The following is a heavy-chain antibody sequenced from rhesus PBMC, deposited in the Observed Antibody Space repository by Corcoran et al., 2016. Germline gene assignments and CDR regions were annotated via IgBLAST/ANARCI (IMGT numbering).Heavy chain of an antibody. CDR1: GDSISDTYR. D-gene: IGHD2-21*01. Sequence: QVQLQESGPGMVKPSETLSLICAVSGDSISDTYRWSWIRQPPGQGLDWIGYIYGGASTTSYNPSLESRITISKDSPKNEFFLKMTSVTAADTAMYYCTRDSVEYCTGIGCSRSDVWGPGVLVTVSS. V-gene: IGHV4S10*01. CDR3: TRDSVEYCTGIGCSRSDV. CDR2: IYGGASTT. J-gene: IGHJ5-1*01.